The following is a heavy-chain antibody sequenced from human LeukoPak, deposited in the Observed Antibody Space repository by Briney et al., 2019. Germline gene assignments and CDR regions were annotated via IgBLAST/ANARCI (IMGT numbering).Heavy chain of an antibody. J-gene: IGHJ6*03. V-gene: IGHV4-61*02. D-gene: IGHD6-6*01. Sequence: SQTLSLTCTVSGGSISSGSYYWSWIRQPAGKGLEWIGRIYTSGSTNYNPSLKSRVTISVDTSKNQFSLRLTSVTAADTAVYFCARDYSTPSYYYYYMDVWGKGTMVTVSS. CDR1: GGSISSGSYY. CDR3: ARDYSTPSYYYYYMDV. CDR2: IYTSGST.